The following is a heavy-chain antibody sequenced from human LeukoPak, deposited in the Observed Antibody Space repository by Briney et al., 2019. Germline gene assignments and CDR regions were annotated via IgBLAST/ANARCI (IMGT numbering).Heavy chain of an antibody. CDR1: GFTVSSNY. CDR2: IYSGGST. V-gene: IGHV3-53*01. CDR3: ARDRGVITMIVVVTDAFDI. D-gene: IGHD3-22*01. Sequence: GGSLRLSCAASGFTVSSNYMSWVRQAPGKGLEWVSVIYSGGSTYYADSVKGRFTISRDNSKNTLYLQMNSLRAEDTAVYYCARDRGVITMIVVVTDAFDIWGQGTMVTVSS. J-gene: IGHJ3*02.